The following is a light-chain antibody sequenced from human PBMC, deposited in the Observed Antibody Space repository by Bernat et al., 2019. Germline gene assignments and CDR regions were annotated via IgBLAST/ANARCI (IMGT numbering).Light chain of an antibody. V-gene: IGKV3-20*01. Sequence: EIVLTQSPGTLSLSPGERATLSCRASQSVSSSYLAWYQQKPGQAPRLLIYGASSRATGIPDRFSGSGSGTDFTLTVSSLQPDDFATYYCQQYNGTFGQGTKVEIK. J-gene: IGKJ1*01. CDR3: QQYNGT. CDR1: QSVSSSY. CDR2: GAS.